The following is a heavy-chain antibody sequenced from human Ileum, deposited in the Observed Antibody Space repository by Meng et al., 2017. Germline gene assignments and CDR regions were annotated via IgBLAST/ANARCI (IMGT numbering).Heavy chain of an antibody. J-gene: IGHJ4*02. Sequence: GESLKISCAASGFTFTNSWMHWVRQAPGKGLAWVSRINSDGSTINYADSVKGRFTISRDNANNTLYLQMNRLRAADTAVYFCASVSFYYDTSGFYFAYWGQGELVTVSS. CDR1: GFTFTNSW. D-gene: IGHD3-22*01. CDR3: ASVSFYYDTSGFYFAY. V-gene: IGHV3-74*01. CDR2: INSDGSTI.